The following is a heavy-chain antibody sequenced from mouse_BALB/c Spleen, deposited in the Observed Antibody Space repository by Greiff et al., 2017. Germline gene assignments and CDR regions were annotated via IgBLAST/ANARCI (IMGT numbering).Heavy chain of an antibody. V-gene: IGHV1-14*01. J-gene: IGHJ4*01. Sequence: EVKLQESGPELVKPGASVKMSCKASGYTFTSYVMHWVKQKPGQGLEWIGYINPYNDGTKYNEKFKGKATLTSDKSSSTAYMELGSLTSEDSAVYYCARGGDYDYERDYAMDYWGQGTSVTVSS. CDR2: INPYNDGT. D-gene: IGHD2-4*01. CDR3: ARGGDYDYERDYAMDY. CDR1: GYTFTSYV.